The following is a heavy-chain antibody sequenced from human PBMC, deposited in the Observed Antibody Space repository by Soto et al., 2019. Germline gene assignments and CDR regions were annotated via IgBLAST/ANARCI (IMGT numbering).Heavy chain of an antibody. CDR2: INPNSGGT. CDR3: ARGVAAAGTNWFDP. CDR1: GYTFTGYH. D-gene: IGHD6-13*01. J-gene: IGHJ5*02. V-gene: IGHV1-2*02. Sequence: ASVKVSCKASGYTFTGYHMHWLRQAPGQGLEWMGWINPNSGGTNYAQKFQGRVTMTRDTSISTAYMELSRLRSDDTAVYYCARGVAAAGTNWFDPWGQGTLVTVSS.